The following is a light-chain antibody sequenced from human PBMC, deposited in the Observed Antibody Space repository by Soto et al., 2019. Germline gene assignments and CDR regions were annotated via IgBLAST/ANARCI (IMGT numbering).Light chain of an antibody. V-gene: IGLV1-44*01. CDR3: AAWDASLDGYV. CDR1: SSNLGDNT. CDR2: SYD. Sequence: QSVLTQPPSASGTPGQRVTISCSTSSSNLGDNTVNWYQQVPGTAPKLLIYSYDQRPSGVPDRFSGSKSGTSASLAISGLQSEDEADYHCAAWDASLDGYVFGTGTKLTVL. J-gene: IGLJ1*01.